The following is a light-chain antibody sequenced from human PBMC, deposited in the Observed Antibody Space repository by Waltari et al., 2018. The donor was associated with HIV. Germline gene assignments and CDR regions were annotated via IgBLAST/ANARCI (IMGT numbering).Light chain of an antibody. J-gene: IGKJ4*01. CDR2: GAF. CDR3: QQYYGVPLT. V-gene: IGKV1-NL1*01. Sequence: DIQMTQSPSSRSASIGETVHSPCRASQDISNSVSWFQQQPGKVPKLLVHGAFILQSGVPSRFSGSGSGTNYTLTISGLQSDDFAAYFCQQYYGVPLTFGGGTRVDI. CDR1: QDISNS.